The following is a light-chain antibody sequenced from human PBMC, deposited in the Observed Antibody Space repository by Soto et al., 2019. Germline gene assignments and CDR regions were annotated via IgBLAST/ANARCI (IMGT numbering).Light chain of an antibody. CDR1: SSDVGGYNY. Sequence: QSVLTQPPSASGSPGQSVTISCTGTSSDVGGYNYVSWYQQHPGKAPKLMISEVSKRPSGVPDRFSGSKSGNTASLTVSGLQAEDEADYYCSSFAGNNIVVFGGGTKLTVL. J-gene: IGLJ2*01. CDR2: EVS. V-gene: IGLV2-8*01. CDR3: SSFAGNNIVV.